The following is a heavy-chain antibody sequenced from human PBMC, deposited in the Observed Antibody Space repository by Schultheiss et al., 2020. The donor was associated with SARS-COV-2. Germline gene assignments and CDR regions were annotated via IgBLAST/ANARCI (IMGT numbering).Heavy chain of an antibody. D-gene: IGHD5-24*01. CDR3: ARKMATTYYYYYYYMDV. V-gene: IGHV3-23*01. CDR2: ISGSGGST. CDR1: GFTFSSSA. J-gene: IGHJ6*03. Sequence: GGSLRLSCAASGFTFSSSAMSWVRQAPGKGLEWVSTISGSGGSTYHAHSVKGRFTISRDNSKNTLYLQMNSLRAEDTAVYYCARKMATTYYYYYYYMDVWGKGTTVTVSS.